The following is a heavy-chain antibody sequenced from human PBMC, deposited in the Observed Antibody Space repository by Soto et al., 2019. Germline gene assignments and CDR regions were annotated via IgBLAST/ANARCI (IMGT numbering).Heavy chain of an antibody. Sequence: SETLSLTCTVSGGSISSYYWSWIRQPPGKGLEWIGYIYYSGSTNYNPSLKSRVTISVDTSKNQFSLKLSSVTAADTAVYYCAREKYDFWSGYYVNWFDLWGQGTLVTVSS. CDR1: GGSISSYY. J-gene: IGHJ5*02. CDR3: AREKYDFWSGYYVNWFDL. V-gene: IGHV4-59*01. D-gene: IGHD3-3*01. CDR2: IYYSGST.